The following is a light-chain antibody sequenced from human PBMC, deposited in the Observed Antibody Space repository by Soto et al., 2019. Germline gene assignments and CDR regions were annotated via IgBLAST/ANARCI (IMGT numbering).Light chain of an antibody. CDR3: QHYNSVLLT. CDR1: QDIRSF. V-gene: IGKV1-33*01. Sequence: DIQMTQSPSSLSASVGDRVTITCQSSQDIRSFLNWYQQKPGKAPEVLIYDAINLESAVPSRFSGSGSGTLFTFTISRLQPEDIATYYCQHYNSVLLTFGCGTNVEIK. J-gene: IGKJ4*01. CDR2: DAI.